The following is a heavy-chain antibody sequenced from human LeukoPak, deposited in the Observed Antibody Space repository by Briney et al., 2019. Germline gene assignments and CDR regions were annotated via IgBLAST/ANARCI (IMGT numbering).Heavy chain of an antibody. CDR3: ARVIVSWSNYYGMDV. Sequence: SETLSLTCTVSGDSITSFYWSWIRQPPGKGLEWIGYIYFTGSTTYNPSFKSRVTIALDTSKNQFSLQLSSVTAADTAVYYCARVIVSWSNYYGMDVWGQGTTVTVSS. D-gene: IGHD3-22*01. CDR1: GDSITSFY. CDR2: IYFTGST. V-gene: IGHV4-59*08. J-gene: IGHJ6*02.